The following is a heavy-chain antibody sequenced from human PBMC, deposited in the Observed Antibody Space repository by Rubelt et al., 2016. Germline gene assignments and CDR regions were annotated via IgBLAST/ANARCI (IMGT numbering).Heavy chain of an antibody. J-gene: IGHJ4*02. CDR2: INPCGGSK. Sequence: QVQLVQSGAEVKKPGASVKVSCKASGYTFTSYYMHWVRQAPGQGLEWMGIINPCGGSKSYAQKLQGRVTMTRDTSTSTVYMGLSSLRSEDTAVYYCARVEYYYDSSGYSDYWGQGTLVTVSS. V-gene: IGHV1-46*01. CDR3: ARVEYYYDSSGYSDY. D-gene: IGHD3-22*01. CDR1: GYTFTSYY.